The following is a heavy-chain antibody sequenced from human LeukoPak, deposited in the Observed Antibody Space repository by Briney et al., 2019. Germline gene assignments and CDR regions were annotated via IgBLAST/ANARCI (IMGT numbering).Heavy chain of an antibody. CDR1: GYTFSNYD. D-gene: IGHD1-26*01. CDR2: MNPDSGNT. Sequence: ASVTVTFKASGYTFSNYDIHWVGLVTAHGLEWMGWMNPDSGNTGYAQRFQGRVTLTRNPSISTAYMEVSSLRSEDTAVYFCARGTTRKYGDFDYWGQGTLVTVSS. V-gene: IGHV1-8*01. J-gene: IGHJ4*02. CDR3: ARGTTRKYGDFDY.